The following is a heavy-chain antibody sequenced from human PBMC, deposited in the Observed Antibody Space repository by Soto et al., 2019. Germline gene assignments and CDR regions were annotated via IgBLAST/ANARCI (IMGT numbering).Heavy chain of an antibody. CDR3: AARGPNPNHWLDP. D-gene: IGHD5-12*01. CDR1: GYTFTSYG. V-gene: IGHV1-18*04. J-gene: IGHJ5*02. CDR2: ISAYNGNT. Sequence: GASVKVSCKASGYTFTSYGISWVRQAPGQGLEWMGWISAYNGNTNYAQKLQGRVTMTTDKSTSTAYMELRSLRSDDTALYYCAARGPNPNHWLDPWGQGTLVTVSS.